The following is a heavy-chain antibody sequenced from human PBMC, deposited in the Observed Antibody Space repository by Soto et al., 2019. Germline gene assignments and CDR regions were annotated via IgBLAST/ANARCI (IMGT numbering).Heavy chain of an antibody. V-gene: IGHV1-69*06. J-gene: IGHJ3*02. CDR2: IIPIFGTA. CDR3: ARGGIIVGATRDAFDI. CDR1: GGTFSSYA. D-gene: IGHD1-26*01. Sequence: QVQLVQSGAEVKKPGSSVKVSCKASGGTFSSYAISWVRQAPGQGLEWMGGIIPIFGTANYAQKFQGRVTITADKSTSTADMELSSLRSEDTAVYYCARGGIIVGATRDAFDIWGQGTMVTVSS.